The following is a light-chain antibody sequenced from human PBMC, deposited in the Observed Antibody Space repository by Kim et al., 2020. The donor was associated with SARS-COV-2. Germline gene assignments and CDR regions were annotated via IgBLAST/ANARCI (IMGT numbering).Light chain of an antibody. V-gene: IGLV3-19*01. CDR1: RLTTYY. Sequence: ALGQTGQIDCQGDRLTTYYASWYQPKPWPAPVIVLYGKNNPTLGNPGRFVGSSSGKPASLTITGAQAEDEGDHYFNSRDSSGNHLVFGGGTQLTVL. CDR2: GKN. J-gene: IGLJ3*02. CDR3: NSRDSSGNHLV.